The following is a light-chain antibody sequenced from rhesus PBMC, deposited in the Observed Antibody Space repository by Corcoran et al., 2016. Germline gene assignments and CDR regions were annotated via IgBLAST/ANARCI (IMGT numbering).Light chain of an antibody. Sequence: DIQMTQSPSSLSASVGDTVTITCRASQSISSWLDWYQQKPGKAPKLLIYKASSLQSGVPSRFSGSGAWTDFTLTISSLQPEDFATYYCLQYSTSPLTFGGGTKVELK. CDR1: QSISSW. CDR3: LQYSTSPLT. J-gene: IGKJ4*01. V-gene: IGKV1-22*01. CDR2: KAS.